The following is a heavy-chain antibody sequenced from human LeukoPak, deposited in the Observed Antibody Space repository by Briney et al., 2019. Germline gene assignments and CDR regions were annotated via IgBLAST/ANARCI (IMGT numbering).Heavy chain of an antibody. D-gene: IGHD6-6*01. CDR3: VKDAKAARLWGRLLNSYYYYGMDV. V-gene: IGHV3-30*02. CDR1: GFPFSSYG. CDR2: LVYDERN. J-gene: IGHJ6*02. Sequence: GGSLGLSCAASGFPFSSYGMHWVRQAPGKGLEWVARLVYDERNDYANSVKGRFTISRDNSKNTLYLQMSSLRAEDTAVYYCVKDAKAARLWGRLLNSYYYYGMDVWGQGTTVTVSS.